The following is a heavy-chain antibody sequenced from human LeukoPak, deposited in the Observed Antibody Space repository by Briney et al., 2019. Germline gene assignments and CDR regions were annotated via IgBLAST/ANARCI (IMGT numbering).Heavy chain of an antibody. D-gene: IGHD3-10*01. CDR2: ISGSGGST. Sequence: PVGSLRLSCAASGFTFSSYAMSWVRQAPGKGLEWVSAISGSGGSTYYADSVKGRFTISRDNSKNTLYLQMNSLRAEDTAVYYCAKGTRSGSGRYLFDPWGQGTLVTVSS. CDR3: AKGTRSGSGRYLFDP. J-gene: IGHJ5*02. V-gene: IGHV3-23*01. CDR1: GFTFSSYA.